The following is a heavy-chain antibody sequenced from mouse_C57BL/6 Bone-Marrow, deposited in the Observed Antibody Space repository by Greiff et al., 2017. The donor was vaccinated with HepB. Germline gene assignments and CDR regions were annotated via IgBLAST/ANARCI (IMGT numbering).Heavy chain of an antibody. CDR1: GYTFTNYW. Sequence: QVHVKQSGAELVRPGTSVKMSCKASGYTFTNYWIGWAKQRPGHGLEWIGDIYPGGGYTNYNEKFKGKATLTADKSSSTAYMQFSSLTSEDSAIYYCARRGRGYAMDYWGQGTSVTVSS. J-gene: IGHJ4*01. CDR2: IYPGGGYT. V-gene: IGHV1-63*01. CDR3: ARRGRGYAMDY.